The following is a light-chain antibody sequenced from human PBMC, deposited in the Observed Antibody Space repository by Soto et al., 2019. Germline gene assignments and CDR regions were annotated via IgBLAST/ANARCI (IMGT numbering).Light chain of an antibody. J-gene: IGKJ1*01. CDR2: GAS. V-gene: IGKV1-5*01. CDR3: QQYDSFSGT. CDR1: QSIINW. Sequence: DIQMTQSPSTLSASVGDRVTITCRASQSIINWLAWDQQKPGKAPKLLIYGASSLESGVPSRFSGSGSGTEFTLTITNLQPDDFATYYCQQYDSFSGTFGQGTKV.